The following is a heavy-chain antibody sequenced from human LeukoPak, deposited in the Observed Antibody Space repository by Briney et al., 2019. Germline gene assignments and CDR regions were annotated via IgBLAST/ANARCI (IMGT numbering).Heavy chain of an antibody. V-gene: IGHV1-24*01. CDR2: FEPEDGER. CDR3: VTLGGGVPIAIVDY. CDR1: GYTLTELS. J-gene: IGHJ4*02. D-gene: IGHD3-16*01. Sequence: ASVKVSCKVSGYTLTELSLHWVRPAAGKGLGWMGGFEPEDGERVYAQTFQGRVAMTEDTSTDTAYMELSSLTSEDTAVYYCVTLGGGVPIAIVDYWGQGTLVTVSS.